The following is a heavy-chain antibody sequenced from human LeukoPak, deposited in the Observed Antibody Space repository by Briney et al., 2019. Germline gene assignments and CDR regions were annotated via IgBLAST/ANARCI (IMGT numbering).Heavy chain of an antibody. V-gene: IGHV3-11*01. CDR1: GFTFSDHY. Sequence: PGGSLRLSCAASGFTFSDHYMSWIRQAPGKGLEWVSYISSSGSPIYYADSVKGRFTISRDSAKNSLYLQMNSLRAEDTAVYYCASSYIRLDAFDIWGQGTMVTVSS. J-gene: IGHJ3*02. CDR3: ASSYIRLDAFDI. CDR2: ISSSGSPI. D-gene: IGHD3-16*01.